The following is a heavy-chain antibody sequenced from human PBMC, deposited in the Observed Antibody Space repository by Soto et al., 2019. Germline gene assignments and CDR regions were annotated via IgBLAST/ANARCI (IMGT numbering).Heavy chain of an antibody. V-gene: IGHV2-5*01. CDR3: ARGLATLPVFAFDI. CDR1: GISLSTSGVG. D-gene: IGHD1-1*01. J-gene: IGHJ3*02. Sequence: SGPTLVNPTQTLTLTCTLSGISLSTSGVGLGWIRQTPGKALEWLALVYWNDDKHYSPSLKSRLTITKDTSKNQAILTMTNMDPVDTATYYCARGLATLPVFAFDIWGQGTVVTVPS. CDR2: VYWNDDK.